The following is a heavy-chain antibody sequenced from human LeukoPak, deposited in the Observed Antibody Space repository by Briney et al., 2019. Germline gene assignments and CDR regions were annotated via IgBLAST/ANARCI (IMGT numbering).Heavy chain of an antibody. D-gene: IGHD2-2*01. J-gene: IGHJ3*02. CDR3: ARDSSYQLLSFYSEGDAFDI. Sequence: SETLSLTCTVSGGSISSSSYYWGWIRQPPGKGLEWIGSIYYSGSTYYNPSLKSRVTISVDTSKNQFSLKLSSVTAADTAVYYCARDSSYQLLSFYSEGDAFDIWGQGTMVTVSS. V-gene: IGHV4-39*07. CDR2: IYYSGST. CDR1: GGSISSSSYY.